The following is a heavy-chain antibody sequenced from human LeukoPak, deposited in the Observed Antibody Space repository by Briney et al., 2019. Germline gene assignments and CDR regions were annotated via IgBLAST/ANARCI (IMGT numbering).Heavy chain of an antibody. J-gene: IGHJ4*02. Sequence: PGRSLRLSCAASGFNFNIIGMHWVRQAPGNGLEWVAVLWANGNTAHYADSVKGRFTISRDSSENTLYLQMNSLRSEDTAVYYCVKESAADATFHFDYWGQGTLVTVSS. D-gene: IGHD6-13*01. V-gene: IGHV3-33*06. CDR3: VKESAADATFHFDY. CDR2: LWANGNTA. CDR1: GFNFNIIG.